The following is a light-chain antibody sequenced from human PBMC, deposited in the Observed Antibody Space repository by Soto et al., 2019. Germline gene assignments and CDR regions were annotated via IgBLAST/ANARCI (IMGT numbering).Light chain of an antibody. CDR1: QSLLHSNGYNY. V-gene: IGKV4-1*01. CDR2: WAS. J-gene: IGKJ4*01. Sequence: DIVMTQSPLSLPVTPGEPASISCRSSQSLLHSNGYNYLAWYQQKPGQPPKLLIYWASTRESGVPDRFSGSESGTDFTLTISSLQAEDVAVYYCQQYYNTPPTFGGGTKVDIK. CDR3: QQYYNTPPT.